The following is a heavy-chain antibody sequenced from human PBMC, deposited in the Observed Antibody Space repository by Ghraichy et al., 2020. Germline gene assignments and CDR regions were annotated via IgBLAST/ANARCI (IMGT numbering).Heavy chain of an antibody. CDR1: GFTFGTDT. CDR2: ISYDGRET. Sequence: GGSLRLSCAPSGFTFGTDTIHWVRQAPGEGLEWVAVISYDGRETYYAESVMGRFTVSRDNSRDTQYLQMNRLTTGDTGRYFCARDPGSSGWFERFDLWGQGTMVIVSS. J-gene: IGHJ3*01. V-gene: IGHV3-30*04. D-gene: IGHD6-19*01. CDR3: ARDPGSSGWFERFDL.